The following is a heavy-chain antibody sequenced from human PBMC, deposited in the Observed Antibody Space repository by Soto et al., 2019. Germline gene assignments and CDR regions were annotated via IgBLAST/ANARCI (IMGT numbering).Heavy chain of an antibody. J-gene: IGHJ5*02. V-gene: IGHV3-30-3*01. CDR1: GFTFSSYA. CDR2: ISYDGSNK. D-gene: IGHD3-22*01. Sequence: QVQLVESGGGVVQPGRSLRLSCAASGFTFSSYAMHWVHQAPGKGLEWVAVISYDGSNKYYADSVKGRFTISRDNSKNTLYLQMNSLRAEDTAVYYCARGGDSSGYFSWFDPWGQGTLVTVSS. CDR3: ARGGDSSGYFSWFDP.